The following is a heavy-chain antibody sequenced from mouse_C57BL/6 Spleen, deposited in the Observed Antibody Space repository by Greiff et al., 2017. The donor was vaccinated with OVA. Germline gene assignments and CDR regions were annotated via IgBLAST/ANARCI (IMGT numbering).Heavy chain of an antibody. CDR1: GFTFSDYY. Sequence: EVQLVESEGGLVQPGSSMKLSCTASGFTFSDYYMAWVRQVPEKGLEWVANINYDGSSTYYLASLKSRFIISRDTAKNILYLQRSSLKAEDTATYYCARDVEGPFAYWGQGTLVTVSA. V-gene: IGHV5-16*01. J-gene: IGHJ3*01. CDR3: ARDVEGPFAY. CDR2: INYDGSST.